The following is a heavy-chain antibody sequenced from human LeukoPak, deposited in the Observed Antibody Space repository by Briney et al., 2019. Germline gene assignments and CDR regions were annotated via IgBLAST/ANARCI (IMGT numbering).Heavy chain of an antibody. CDR1: GGSISSYY. V-gene: IGHV4-4*09. Sequence: SETLSLTCTVSGGSISSYYWSWIRQPPGKGLEWIGYIYTSGSTNYNPSLKSRVTISVDTSKNQFSLKLSSVTAADTAVYYCARSGRTARDFDYWGQGTLATVSS. D-gene: IGHD6-6*01. CDR2: IYTSGST. J-gene: IGHJ4*02. CDR3: ARSGRTARDFDY.